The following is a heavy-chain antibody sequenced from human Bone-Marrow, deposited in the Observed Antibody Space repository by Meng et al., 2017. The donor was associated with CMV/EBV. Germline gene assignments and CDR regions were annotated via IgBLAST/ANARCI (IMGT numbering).Heavy chain of an antibody. CDR2: ISSSDGYI. Sequence: GGSLRLSCAASGFTFTTYTMNWVRQAPGKGLEWVSSISSSDGYIYYADSLKGRFTISRDNAKSSLYLQMNVLRAEDTAVYYCAREYCSSIGFYNDAFDIWGQGTMVPVSS. CDR1: GFTFTTYT. J-gene: IGHJ3*02. V-gene: IGHV3-21*01. CDR3: AREYCSSIGFYNDAFDI. D-gene: IGHD2-2*01.